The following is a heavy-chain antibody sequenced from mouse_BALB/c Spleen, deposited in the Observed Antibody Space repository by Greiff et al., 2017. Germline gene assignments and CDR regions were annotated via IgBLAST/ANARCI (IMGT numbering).Heavy chain of an antibody. Sequence: QVQLKESGPGLVAPSQSLSITCTVSGFSLTGYGVNWVRQPPGKGLEWLGMIWGDGSTDYNSALKSRLSISKDNSKSQVFLKMNRLQTDDTARYYCARGKAYYRYLDDWGQGTTRTVSS. J-gene: IGHJ2*01. CDR1: GFSLTGYG. V-gene: IGHV2-6-7*01. CDR2: IWGDGST. CDR3: ARGKAYYRYLDD. D-gene: IGHD2-14*01.